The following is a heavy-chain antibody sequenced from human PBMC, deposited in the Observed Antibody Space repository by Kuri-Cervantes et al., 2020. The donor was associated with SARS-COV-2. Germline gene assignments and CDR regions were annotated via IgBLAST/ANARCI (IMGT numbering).Heavy chain of an antibody. CDR1: GYSISSGYY. CDR3: ARAPQYSSRFDY. V-gene: IGHV4-38-2*01. D-gene: IGHD6-13*01. J-gene: IGHJ4*02. Sequence: SETLSLTCAVSGYSISSGYYWGRIRQPPGKGLEWIGSIYHSGSTYYNPSLKSRVTISVDTSKNQFSLKLSSVTAADTAVYYCARAPQYSSRFDYWGQGTLVTVSS. CDR2: IYHSGST.